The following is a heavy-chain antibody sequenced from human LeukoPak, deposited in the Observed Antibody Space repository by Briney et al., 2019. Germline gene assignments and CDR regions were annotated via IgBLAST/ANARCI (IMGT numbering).Heavy chain of an antibody. D-gene: IGHD2-21*01. V-gene: IGHV3-23*01. Sequence: GGSLRLSCAASGFTFSSYAMSWVRQAPGKGLEWVSAISGSGGRTYYADSVKGRFSISRDNSKNTLFLQMNSLRAEDTAVYYCAKDYEAYCGGDCYSALDYWGQGTLVTVSS. J-gene: IGHJ4*02. CDR1: GFTFSSYA. CDR3: AKDYEAYCGGDCYSALDY. CDR2: ISGSGGRT.